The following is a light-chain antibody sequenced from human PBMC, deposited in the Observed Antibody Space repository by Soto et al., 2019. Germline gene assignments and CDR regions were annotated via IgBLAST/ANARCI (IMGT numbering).Light chain of an antibody. CDR1: SSNIGTNA. Sequence: QSVLTEPPSASGTPGHRFTISCAGGSSNIGTNAVNWYQQLPGTAPKLLIYNNNQRPSGVPDRFSGSKSGTSASLAISGLQSEDEADYYCAAWDDSLNGYVFGPGTKVTVL. CDR3: AAWDDSLNGYV. J-gene: IGLJ1*01. CDR2: NNN. V-gene: IGLV1-44*01.